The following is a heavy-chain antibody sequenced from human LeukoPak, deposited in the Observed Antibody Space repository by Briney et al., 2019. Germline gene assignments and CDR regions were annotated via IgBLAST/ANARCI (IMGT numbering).Heavy chain of an antibody. V-gene: IGHV4-4*07. D-gene: IGHD3-3*01. CDR3: ARDKGVDYDFWSGYHSRFDY. J-gene: IGHJ4*02. CDR1: GGSISSYY. CDR2: IYTSGST. Sequence: SETLSLTCTVSGGSISSYYWSWIRQPAGKGLEWIGRIYTSGSTNYNPSLKSRVTMSVDTSKNQFSLKLSSVTAADTAVYYCARDKGVDYDFWSGYHSRFDYWGQGTLVTVSS.